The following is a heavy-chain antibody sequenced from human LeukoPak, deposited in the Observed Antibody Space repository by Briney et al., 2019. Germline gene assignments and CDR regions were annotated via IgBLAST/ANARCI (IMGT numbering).Heavy chain of an antibody. CDR2: ISAYNGNT. Sequence: ASVKVSCKASGDTFTSYGISWVRQAPGQGLEWMGWISAYNGNTNYAQKLQGRVTMTTDTSTSTAYMELRSLRSDDTAVYYCARADITMVRGVSYFDYWGQGTLVTVSS. J-gene: IGHJ4*02. CDR1: GDTFTSYG. CDR3: ARADITMVRGVSYFDY. V-gene: IGHV1-18*01. D-gene: IGHD3-10*01.